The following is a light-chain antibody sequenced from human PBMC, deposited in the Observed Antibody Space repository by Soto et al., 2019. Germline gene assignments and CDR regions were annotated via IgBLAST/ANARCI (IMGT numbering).Light chain of an antibody. CDR2: EGS. CDR3: CSYAGSSTYLV. CDR1: SSDVGSYNL. V-gene: IGLV2-23*01. Sequence: QSVLTQPASVSGSPGQSITISCTGTSSDVGSYNLVSWYQQHPGKAPKLMIYEGSKRPSGVSNRFSGSKSGTTASLTISGLQAEDEADYYCCSYAGSSTYLVFGGGTKLTVL. J-gene: IGLJ2*01.